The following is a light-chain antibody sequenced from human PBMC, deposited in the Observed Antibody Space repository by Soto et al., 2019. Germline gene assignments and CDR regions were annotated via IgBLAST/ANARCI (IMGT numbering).Light chain of an antibody. Sequence: SYVLTQPPSVLVAPGQTARITCGRNNIGSKSVHWYQQKPGQAPVLVVYDDGDRPSGIPERFSGSNSGNTATLTISGVEAGDEADYYCQVWDSSGDHRVVFGGGTKLTVL. CDR3: QVWDSSGDHRVV. V-gene: IGLV3-21*02. CDR1: NIGSKS. CDR2: DDG. J-gene: IGLJ2*01.